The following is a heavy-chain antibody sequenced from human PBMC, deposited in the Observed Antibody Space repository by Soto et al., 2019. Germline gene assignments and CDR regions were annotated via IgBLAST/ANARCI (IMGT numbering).Heavy chain of an antibody. CDR2: IYPGDAET. J-gene: IGHJ4*02. V-gene: IGHV5-51*01. Sequence: PGESLKISCRGSGFTSTNYWIAWVRQMPAKGVEWMGIIYPGDAETSYSTSFQGQVIISADKSINTAYMQWSSLRASDTAMYYCARQISDSDTGPNFQYYFDSWGQGTPVTVSS. CDR3: ARQISDSDTGPNFQYYFDS. CDR1: GFTSTNYW. D-gene: IGHD5-18*01.